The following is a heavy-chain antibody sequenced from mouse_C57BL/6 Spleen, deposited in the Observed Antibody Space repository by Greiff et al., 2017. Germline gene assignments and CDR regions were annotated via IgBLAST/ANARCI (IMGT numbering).Heavy chain of an antibody. V-gene: IGHV1-64*01. J-gene: IGHJ2*01. Sequence: QVQLQQPGAELVKPGASVKLSCKASGYTFTSYWMHWVKQRPGQGLEWIGIIHPNSGSTNYNEKFKSKATLTVDKSSSTAYMQLSSLTSEDSAVYYCAREGGYDYDEDYWGQGTTLTVSS. CDR3: AREGGYDYDEDY. CDR2: IHPNSGST. D-gene: IGHD2-4*01. CDR1: GYTFTSYW.